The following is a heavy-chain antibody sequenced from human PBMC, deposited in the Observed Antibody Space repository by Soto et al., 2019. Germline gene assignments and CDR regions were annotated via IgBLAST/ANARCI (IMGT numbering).Heavy chain of an antibody. CDR2: ISSSSSYI. CDR1: GFTFSSYS. CDR3: ARDRVLRFLEWLPGSNWFDP. J-gene: IGHJ5*02. Sequence: LRLSCSASGFTFSSYSMNLVRQAPVNGLEWVSSISSSSSYIYYADSVKGRFTISRDNAKNSLYLQMNSLRAEDTAVYYCARDRVLRFLEWLPGSNWFDPWGQGTLATVSS. D-gene: IGHD3-3*01. V-gene: IGHV3-21*01.